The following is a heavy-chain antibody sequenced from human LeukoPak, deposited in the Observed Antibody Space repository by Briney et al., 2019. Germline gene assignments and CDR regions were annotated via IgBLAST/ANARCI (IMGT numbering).Heavy chain of an antibody. V-gene: IGHV3-48*03. CDR1: GFTFSSHE. CDR2: IRSSGSTK. J-gene: IGHJ6*03. CDR3: AELGITMIGGV. D-gene: IGHD3-10*02. Sequence: GGSLRLSCAASGFTFSSHEMNWVRHAPGKVLEWVSYIRSSGSTKYYADYVKGRFIISRDNAKHSMYLQMHSHRAKDPAVFYCAELGITMIGGVWGKRTAVTISS.